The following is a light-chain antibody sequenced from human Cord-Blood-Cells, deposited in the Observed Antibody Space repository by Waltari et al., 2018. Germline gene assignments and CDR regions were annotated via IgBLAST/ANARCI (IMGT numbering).Light chain of an antibody. CDR1: QSLLHSNGYNY. V-gene: IGKV2-28*01. Sequence: IEMYQSPPSLSVPPGVRVSVFCRSSQSLLHSNGYNYLDWYLQKPGQSPQLLIYLGSNRASGVPDRFSGSGSSTDFTLKISRVEAEDVGVYYCMQALQTPRTFGQGTKVEIK. CDR2: LGS. CDR3: MQALQTPRT. J-gene: IGKJ1*01.